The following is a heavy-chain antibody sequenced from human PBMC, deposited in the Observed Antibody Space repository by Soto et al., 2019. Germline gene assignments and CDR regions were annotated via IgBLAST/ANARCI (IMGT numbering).Heavy chain of an antibody. CDR2: VYYTGST. V-gene: IGHV4-59*01. Sequence: SETLSLTCTISGGSIGGYYWSWIRQPPGKGLEWIGYVYYTGSTNYNPSLASRVTISIDTSKNQFSLKLTSVTAADTAVYYCAKYRRTDAGGYTLDFWGQGTLVTVSS. CDR1: GGSIGGYY. D-gene: IGHD5-12*01. CDR3: AKYRRTDAGGYTLDF. J-gene: IGHJ4*02.